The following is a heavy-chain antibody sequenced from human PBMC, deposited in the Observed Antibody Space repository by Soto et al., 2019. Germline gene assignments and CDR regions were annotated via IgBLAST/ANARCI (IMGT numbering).Heavy chain of an antibody. J-gene: IGHJ4*02. CDR3: ARGGRGYYDGSGYYLSVFPFDY. Sequence: QVQLQESGPGLVKPSQTLSLTCTVSGGSISSGGYYWSWIRQHPGKGLEWIGYIYYSGSTYYNPSLKSRVTISVDTSKNQFSLKLSSVTAADTAVYYCARGGRGYYDGSGYYLSVFPFDYWGQGTLVTVSS. CDR2: IYYSGST. V-gene: IGHV4-31*03. D-gene: IGHD3-22*01. CDR1: GGSISSGGYY.